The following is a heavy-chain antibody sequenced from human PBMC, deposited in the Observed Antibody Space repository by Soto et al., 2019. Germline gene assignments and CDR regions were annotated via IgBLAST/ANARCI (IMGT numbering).Heavy chain of an antibody. J-gene: IGHJ4*02. CDR2: ISYDGSNK. CDR3: AKALGELSPESFDF. Sequence: QVPLVESGGGVVQPGKSLRLSCAGSGFIFSSYGMHWVRQAPGKGLEWVAFISYDGSNKYYGDSVKGRVTISRDNSKKTQDLQINSLEIEDTAVYFCAKALGELSPESFDFWGQGTLVTVSS. V-gene: IGHV3-30*18. CDR1: GFIFSSYG. D-gene: IGHD3-16*02.